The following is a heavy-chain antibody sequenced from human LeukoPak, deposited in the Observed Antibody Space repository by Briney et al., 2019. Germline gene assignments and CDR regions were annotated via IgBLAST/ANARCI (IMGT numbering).Heavy chain of an antibody. D-gene: IGHD6-13*01. CDR3: ARDGAAAAFDF. J-gene: IGHJ4*02. V-gene: IGHV4-39*07. Sequence: EWIGSIYYTGNAYYNPSLKSRVTISVDTSKNQFSLKLTSVTAADTAVYYCARDGAAAAFDFWGQGTLVTVSS. CDR2: IYYTGNA.